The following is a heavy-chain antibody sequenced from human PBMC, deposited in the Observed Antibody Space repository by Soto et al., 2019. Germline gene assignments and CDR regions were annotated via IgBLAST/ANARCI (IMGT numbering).Heavy chain of an antibody. CDR3: ARDPGYSYGEIDY. Sequence: QVQLVESGGGVVQPGRSLRLSCAASGFIFSSYAMHWVRQAPGKGLEWVAVISYDGSNKYYADSVKGRFTISRDNSKNTLYLQMNSLRAEDTAVYYCARDPGYSYGEIDYWGQGTLVTVSS. CDR2: ISYDGSNK. J-gene: IGHJ4*02. V-gene: IGHV3-30-3*01. CDR1: GFIFSSYA. D-gene: IGHD5-18*01.